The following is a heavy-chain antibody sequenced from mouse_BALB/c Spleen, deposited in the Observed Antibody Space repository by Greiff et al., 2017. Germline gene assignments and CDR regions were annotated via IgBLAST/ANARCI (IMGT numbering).Heavy chain of an antibody. CDR3: AGGHYFDY. CDR1: GFTFSSYG. V-gene: IGHV5-6-3*01. J-gene: IGHJ2*01. Sequence: EVQLVESGGGLVQPGGSLKLSCAASGFTFSSYGMSWVRQTPDKRLELVATINSNGGSTYYPDSVKGRFTISRDNAKNTLYLQMSSLKSEDTAMYYCAGGHYFDYWGQGTTLTVSS. CDR2: INSNGGST.